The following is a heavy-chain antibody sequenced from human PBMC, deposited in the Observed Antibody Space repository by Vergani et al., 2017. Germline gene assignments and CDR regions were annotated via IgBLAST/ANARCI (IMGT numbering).Heavy chain of an antibody. D-gene: IGHD1-14*01. CDR1: GFTFNQYG. V-gene: IGHV3-33*01. CDR2: TWYDGNNK. CDR3: ARELLLLYNRFDP. J-gene: IGHJ5*02. Sequence: QVQLVESGGGVVQTGRSLRLSCAASGFTFNQYGMHWVRQAPGKGLEGVAVTWYDGNNKQYAESVKGLFTISRDNSKSTMDLQMNSLRDEDTGGYYCARELLLLYNRFDPWGQGTLVTVSS.